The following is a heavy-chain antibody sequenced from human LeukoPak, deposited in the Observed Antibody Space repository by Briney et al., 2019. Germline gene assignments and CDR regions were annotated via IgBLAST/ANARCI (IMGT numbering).Heavy chain of an antibody. J-gene: IGHJ6*03. D-gene: IGHD3-3*01. CDR3: ARVADYDFWSGKTSYYMDV. Sequence: GGSLRLSCAASGFTFSSYSMNWVRQAPGKGLEWVSYISSSSSTIYYADSVKGRFTISRDNAKNSLYLQMNSLSAEDTAVYYCARVADYDFWSGKTSYYMDVWGKGTTVTVSS. CDR1: GFTFSSYS. V-gene: IGHV3-48*04. CDR2: ISSSSSTI.